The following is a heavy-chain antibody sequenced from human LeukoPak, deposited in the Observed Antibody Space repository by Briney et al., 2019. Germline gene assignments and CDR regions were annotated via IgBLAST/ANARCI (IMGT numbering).Heavy chain of an antibody. J-gene: IGHJ3*02. CDR2: IYYSGTT. D-gene: IGHD6-13*01. Sequence: SETLSLTCTVSGGSISSYYWSWLRQPPGKGREGIGYIYYSGTTNYNPSLNSRVTISLDTSENQFSLKLRSVTAADTAVYYCARGIEAAAVAFDIWGQGTVVTVSS. CDR1: GGSISSYY. V-gene: IGHV4-59*08. CDR3: ARGIEAAAVAFDI.